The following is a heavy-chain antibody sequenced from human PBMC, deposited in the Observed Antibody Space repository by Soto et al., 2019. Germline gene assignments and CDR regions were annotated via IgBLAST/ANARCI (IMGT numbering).Heavy chain of an antibody. J-gene: IGHJ6*03. D-gene: IGHD3-3*01. CDR2: ISGSGGST. CDR1: GFTFSSYA. V-gene: IGHV3-23*01. CDR3: AKDRDAVYDFWGYYYYYMDV. Sequence: GGSLRLSCAASGFTFSSYAMSWVRQAPGKGLEWVSAISGSGGSTYYADSVKGRFTISRDNSKNTLYLQMNSLRAEDTAVYYCAKDRDAVYDFWGYYYYYMDVWGKGTTGTVSS.